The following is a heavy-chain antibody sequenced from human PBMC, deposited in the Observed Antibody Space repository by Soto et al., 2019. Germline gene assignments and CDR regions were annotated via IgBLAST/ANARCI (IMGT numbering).Heavy chain of an antibody. Sequence: GGSLRLSCAASGFTFSSYGMHWVRQAPGKGLEWVAVIWYDGSNKYYADSVKGRFTISRDNSKNTLYLQMNSLRAEDTAVYYCARGTSGYSYGTFDYWGQGTLVTVSS. CDR2: IWYDGSNK. CDR3: ARGTSGYSYGTFDY. D-gene: IGHD5-18*01. J-gene: IGHJ4*02. V-gene: IGHV3-33*01. CDR1: GFTFSSYG.